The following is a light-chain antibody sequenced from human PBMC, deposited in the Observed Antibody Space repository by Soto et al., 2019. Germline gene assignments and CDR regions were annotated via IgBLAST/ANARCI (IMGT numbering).Light chain of an antibody. CDR2: EVT. J-gene: IGLJ1*01. V-gene: IGLV2-14*01. CDR3: SSYTNTNTYV. Sequence: QSALTQPASVSGSPGQSITISCTGTSSDIGGYDYVSWYQQHPGKAPKLMIYEVTNRPSGVSNHFSGSKSGNTASLTISGLQAEDEADYYCSSYTNTNTYVFGTGTKLTVL. CDR1: SSDIGGYDY.